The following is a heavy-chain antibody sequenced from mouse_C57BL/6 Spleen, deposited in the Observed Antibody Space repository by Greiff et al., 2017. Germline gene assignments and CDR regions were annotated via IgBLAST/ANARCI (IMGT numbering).Heavy chain of an antibody. CDR2: INPSTGGT. CDR3: ARRDDYDCFDY. Sequence: EVQLQQSGPELVKPGASVKISCKASGYSFTGYYMNWVKQSPEKSLEWIGEINPSTGGTTYNQKFKAKATLTVDKSSSTAYMQRKSLTSEDSAVYYCARRDDYDCFDYWGQGTTLTVSS. CDR1: GYSFTGYY. V-gene: IGHV1-42*01. J-gene: IGHJ2*01. D-gene: IGHD2-4*01.